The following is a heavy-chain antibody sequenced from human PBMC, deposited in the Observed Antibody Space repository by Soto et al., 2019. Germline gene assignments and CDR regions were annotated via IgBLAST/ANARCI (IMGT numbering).Heavy chain of an antibody. J-gene: IGHJ5*02. D-gene: IGHD5-18*01. V-gene: IGHV3-23*01. CDR2: ISGSGGST. Sequence: GSLRLSCAASGFTFSSYAMSWVRQAPGKGLEWVSAISGSGGSTYYADSVKGRFTISRDNSKNTLYLQMNSLRAEDTAVYYCARGGADYSYGRFDPWGQGTLVTVSS. CDR3: ARGGADYSYGRFDP. CDR1: GFTFSSYA.